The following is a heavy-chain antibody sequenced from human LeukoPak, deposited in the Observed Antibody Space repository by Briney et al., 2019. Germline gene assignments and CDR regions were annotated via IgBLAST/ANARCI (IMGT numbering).Heavy chain of an antibody. V-gene: IGHV4-39*02. CDR2: AYYTGST. Sequence: KPSETLSLTCIVSGVSITSSIYHWGWIRQPPGKGLEWIGNAYYTGSTSYNPSLKSRVTISVDTSKNHFSLKLSSVTAADTAVYYCARPHYCSGSSCSHFAYWGQGTLVTVSS. D-gene: IGHD2-15*01. CDR1: GVSITSSIYH. CDR3: ARPHYCSGSSCSHFAY. J-gene: IGHJ4*02.